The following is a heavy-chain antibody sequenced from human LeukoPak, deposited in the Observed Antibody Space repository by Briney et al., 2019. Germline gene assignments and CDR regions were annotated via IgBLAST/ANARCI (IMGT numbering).Heavy chain of an antibody. CDR2: ISPSGDAT. CDR1: GYTFSSHC. V-gene: IGHV1-46*01. CDR3: ATDSPKGYLTVDY. J-gene: IGHJ4*02. D-gene: IGHD3-16*02. Sequence: ASVKVSCKASGYTFSSHCMHWVRQAPGQGLEWMGVISPSGDATLYAQKFQGRVTMTRDTSTSTLYLDLSSLRSEDTAVYYCATDSPKGYLTVDYWGQGTLVTVSS.